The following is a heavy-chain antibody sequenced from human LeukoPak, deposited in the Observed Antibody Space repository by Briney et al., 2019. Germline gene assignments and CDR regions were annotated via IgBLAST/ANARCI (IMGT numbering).Heavy chain of an antibody. D-gene: IGHD3-22*01. J-gene: IGHJ4*02. V-gene: IGHV4-61*02. CDR1: GGSISSGSYY. CDR3: ARDGSGYYDTSGYRN. Sequence: SQTLSLTCTVSGGSISSGSYYWRWIRQPAGKGLEWIGRIYTSGSTNYNPSLQSRLTISLDTSKNQFSLKLTSVTAADTAVYYCARDGSGYYDTSGYRNWGQGTLVTVSS. CDR2: IYTSGST.